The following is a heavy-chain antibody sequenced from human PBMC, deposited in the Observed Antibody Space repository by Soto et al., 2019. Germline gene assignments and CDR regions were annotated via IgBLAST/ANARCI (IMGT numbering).Heavy chain of an antibody. CDR2: INPSGGST. J-gene: IGHJ4*02. D-gene: IGHD6-6*01. Sequence: ASVKVSCKASGYTFTSYYMHWVRQAPGQGLEWMGIINPSGGSTSYAQKFQGRVTMTRDTSTSTVYMELSSLRTEDTAVYYRARSPHSSSSGYYFDYWGQGTLVTVSA. CDR1: GYTFTSYY. V-gene: IGHV1-46*01. CDR3: ARSPHSSSSGYYFDY.